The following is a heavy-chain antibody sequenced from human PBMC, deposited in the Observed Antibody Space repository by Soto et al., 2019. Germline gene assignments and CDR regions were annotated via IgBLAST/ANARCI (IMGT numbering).Heavy chain of an antibody. V-gene: IGHV3-7*04. CDR2: IKPDGRQK. CDR3: ARGVYHDTNRPFSDTLDP. Sequence: GSLRLSCAASGFTFSAFWMSWVRQAPGKGLEWVANIKPDGRQKWYVASVKGRFTISRDNAKNSLSLQMSRLSAEDTAVYYCARGVYHDTNRPFSDTLDPCGPGTIVRVSS. CDR1: GFTFSAFW. J-gene: IGHJ3*01. D-gene: IGHD3-22*01.